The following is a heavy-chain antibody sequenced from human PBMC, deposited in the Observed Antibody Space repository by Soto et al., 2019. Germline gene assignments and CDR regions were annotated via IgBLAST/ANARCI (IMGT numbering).Heavy chain of an antibody. V-gene: IGHV3-33*01. CDR3: ARDRDPMTTVTEIGC. CDR2: IWYDGSNK. D-gene: IGHD4-17*01. J-gene: IGHJ4*02. Sequence: LRLSCAASGFTFSNYGMHWVRQAPGKGLEWVAVIWYDGSNKYYGDSVKGRFTISRDNSKNTLYLQMNSLRGEDMAVYYCARDRDPMTTVTEIGCWGQGTLVTVSS. CDR1: GFTFSNYG.